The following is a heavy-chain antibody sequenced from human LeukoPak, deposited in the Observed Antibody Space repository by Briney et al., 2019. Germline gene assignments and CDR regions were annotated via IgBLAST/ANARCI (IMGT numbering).Heavy chain of an antibody. D-gene: IGHD1-14*01. V-gene: IGHV1-3*01. CDR1: GYTFTSYA. J-gene: IGHJ4*02. CDR3: VRVPPGTTIYAY. Sequence: GASVKVSCKASGYTFTSYAMHWVRQAPGQRLEWMGWINAGNGNTKYSQKFQGRVTITRDTSASTAYMELSSLRSEDTAIYYCVRVPPGTTIYAYWGQGTLVTVSS. CDR2: INAGNGNT.